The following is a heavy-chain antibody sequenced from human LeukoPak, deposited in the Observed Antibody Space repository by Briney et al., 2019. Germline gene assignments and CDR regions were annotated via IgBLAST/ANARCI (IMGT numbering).Heavy chain of an antibody. CDR2: INPNSGGT. V-gene: IGHV1-2*06. Sequence: ASVKVSCKASGYTFTGYYMHWVRQAPGQGLEWMGRINPNSGGTNYAQKFQGRVTMTRDTSISTAYMELSRLRSDDTAVYYCAREKGSSSTSCFDYWGQGTLATVSS. CDR3: AREKGSSSTSCFDY. D-gene: IGHD2-2*01. CDR1: GYTFTGYY. J-gene: IGHJ4*02.